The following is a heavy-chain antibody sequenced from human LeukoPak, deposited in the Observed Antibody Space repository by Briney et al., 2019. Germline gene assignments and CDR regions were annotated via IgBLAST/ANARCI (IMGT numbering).Heavy chain of an antibody. CDR1: GYTFTSYY. D-gene: IGHD6-19*01. CDR3: TREGYSRGWYSY. CDR2: INPSGGFT. J-gene: IGHJ4*02. Sequence: ASVKVSCKASGYTFTSYYMHWVRQAPGQGLEWMGIINPSGGFTSYAQNFQGRVTMTRDTSTSTIYMELSSLRSEDTAVYYCTREGYSRGWYSYWGQGTLVTVSS. V-gene: IGHV1-46*01.